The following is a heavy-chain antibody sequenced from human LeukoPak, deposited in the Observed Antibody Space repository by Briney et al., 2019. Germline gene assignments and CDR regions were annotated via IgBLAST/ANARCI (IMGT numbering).Heavy chain of an antibody. Sequence: AGESLKISCKGSGYSFTSYWIGWVRKMPGKGLKWMGIIYPGDSDTRYSPSFQGQVTISADKSISTAYLQWSSLKASDTAMYYCARQREGDSSGYSNWFDPWGQGTLVTVSS. CDR2: IYPGDSDT. CDR3: ARQREGDSSGYSNWFDP. V-gene: IGHV5-51*01. CDR1: GYSFTSYW. J-gene: IGHJ5*02. D-gene: IGHD3-22*01.